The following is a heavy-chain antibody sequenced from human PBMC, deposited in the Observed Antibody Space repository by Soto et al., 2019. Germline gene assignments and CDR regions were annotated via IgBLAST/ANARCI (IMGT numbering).Heavy chain of an antibody. J-gene: IGHJ4*02. CDR2: ISYDGTNK. Sequence: LRLSCAASGFSVSISPMHWVRQAPGKGPEWVALISYDGTNKFYADSVKGRFTISRDNSKSTLYLQVDSLRPEDAAVYYCARDPKTSGGQHWAFNYFDSWGQGTLVTVSS. D-gene: IGHD7-27*01. CDR1: GFSVSISP. CDR3: ARDPKTSGGQHWAFNYFDS. V-gene: IGHV3-30-3*01.